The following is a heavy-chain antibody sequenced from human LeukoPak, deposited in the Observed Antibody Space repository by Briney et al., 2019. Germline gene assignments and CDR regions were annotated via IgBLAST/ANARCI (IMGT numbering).Heavy chain of an antibody. Sequence: GGSLRLSCSASGFIFTSYGMNWVRQAPGSGLQWVAYISAGSSNTFYADSVKGRFTISGDDAGNFLHLQMNSLSAEDTGVYYCARRAVQANTPFYFDFWGQGALAAVSS. CDR2: ISAGSSNT. D-gene: IGHD1-26*01. CDR1: GFIFTSYG. CDR3: ARRAVQANTPFYFDF. J-gene: IGHJ4*02. V-gene: IGHV3-48*01.